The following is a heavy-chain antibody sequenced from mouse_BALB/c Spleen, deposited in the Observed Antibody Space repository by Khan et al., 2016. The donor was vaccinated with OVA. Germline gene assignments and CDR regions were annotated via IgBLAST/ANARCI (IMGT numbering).Heavy chain of an antibody. CDR2: IDPFSGGT. V-gene: IGHV1S135*01. J-gene: IGHJ3*01. Sequence: EVQLQQSGPELMKPGASVKISCKASGYSFTSYYIHWVMQSHGTSLEWIGYIDPFSGGTTYNQKFKGKATLTVDKSSSTAYTHLTNLTSEDSAVYYCTRYGYVAWFSYWGQGTIVTVSA. CDR3: TRYGYVAWFSY. D-gene: IGHD2-2*01. CDR1: GYSFTSYY.